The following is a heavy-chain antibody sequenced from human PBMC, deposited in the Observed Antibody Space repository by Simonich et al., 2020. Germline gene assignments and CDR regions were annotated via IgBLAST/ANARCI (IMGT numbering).Heavy chain of an antibody. D-gene: IGHD2-15*01. J-gene: IGHJ4*02. V-gene: IGHV1-18*01. CDR3: ARASRGTWWYYYFDY. CDR2: ISAYNVNT. CDR1: GYTFTSYG. Sequence: QVQLVQSGAEVKKPGASVKVSCKASGYTFTSYGISWVRQAPGQGLEWRGWISAYNVNTNYARKLQGRVTMTTDTSTSTAYMELRSLRSDDTAVYYCARASRGTWWYYYFDYWGQGTLVTVSS.